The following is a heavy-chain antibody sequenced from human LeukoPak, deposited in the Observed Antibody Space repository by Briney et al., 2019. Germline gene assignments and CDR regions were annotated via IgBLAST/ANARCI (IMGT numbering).Heavy chain of an antibody. J-gene: IGHJ4*02. V-gene: IGHV3-74*01. CDR2: INSDGSST. Sequence: GGSLRLSCAASGFTFSSYWMHWVRQAPGKGLVWVSRINSDGSSTSYADSVKGRFTISRDTSMNTLFLQLSNLRVEDTAVYYCAKDQGRDYAPLGSATQVHWGQGTLVAVSS. CDR3: AKDQGRDYAPLGSATQVH. D-gene: IGHD4/OR15-4a*01. CDR1: GFTFSSYW.